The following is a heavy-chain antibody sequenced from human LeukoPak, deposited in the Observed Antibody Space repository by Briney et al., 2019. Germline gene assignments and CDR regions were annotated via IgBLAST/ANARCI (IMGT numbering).Heavy chain of an antibody. CDR3: ARRAPSHDFDD. V-gene: IGHV3-48*04. Sequence: GGSLRLSCAASGFTFSSYSMNWVRQAPGKGLEWVSYISSSSSTIYYADSVKGRFTISRDNAKNSLYLQMNSLRVEDTALYYCARRAPSHDFDDWGQGTLVTVSS. CDR1: GFTFSSYS. CDR2: ISSSSSTI. J-gene: IGHJ4*02.